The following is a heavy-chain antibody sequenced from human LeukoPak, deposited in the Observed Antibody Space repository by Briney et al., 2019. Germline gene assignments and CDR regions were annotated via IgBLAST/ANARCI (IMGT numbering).Heavy chain of an antibody. CDR3: GRDYASSWTPLFNY. D-gene: IGHD6-13*01. J-gene: IGHJ4*02. Sequence: GGSLRLSCATSGFTFTSYGMHWVRQAPGRGLEWVAALWSDGIKTSYADSVRGRFTISRDNSRHTLYLQMDSLRAEDTAVYYCGRDYASSWTPLFNYWGQRTLVTVSS. CDR2: LWSDGIKT. CDR1: GFTFTSYG. V-gene: IGHV3-33*01.